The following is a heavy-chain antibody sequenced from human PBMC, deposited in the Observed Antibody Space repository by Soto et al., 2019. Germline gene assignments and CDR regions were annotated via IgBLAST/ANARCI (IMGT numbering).Heavy chain of an antibody. Sequence: GGSLRLSCAASGFTFSSYAMSWVRQAPGKGLEWVSAISGSGGSTYYADSVKGRFTISRHNSKNTLYLQMNSLRAEDTAVYYCANSKSAGNFDYWGQGTLVTVSS. D-gene: IGHD6-19*01. J-gene: IGHJ4*02. CDR2: ISGSGGST. V-gene: IGHV3-23*01. CDR3: ANSKSAGNFDY. CDR1: GFTFSSYA.